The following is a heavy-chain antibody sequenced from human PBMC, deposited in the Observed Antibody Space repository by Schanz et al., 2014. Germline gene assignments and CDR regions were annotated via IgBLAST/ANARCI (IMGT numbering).Heavy chain of an antibody. V-gene: IGHV3-7*01. CDR3: AKDMHKDYGGKPQAFDI. D-gene: IGHD4-17*01. J-gene: IGHJ3*02. Sequence: VQLVESGGGVVQPGRSLRLSCAASGFTVSSNYMSWVRQAPGKGLEWVANIKQDESERSYVDSVKGRFIISRDNSKNTLDLQMNSLRDEDTALYYCAKDMHKDYGGKPQAFDIWGQGTMVTVSS. CDR1: GFTVSSNY. CDR2: IKQDESER.